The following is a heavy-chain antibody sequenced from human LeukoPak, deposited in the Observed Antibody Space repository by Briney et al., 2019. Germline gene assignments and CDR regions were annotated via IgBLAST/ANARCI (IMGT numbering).Heavy chain of an antibody. Sequence: ASVTVSCKASGYTFTSYDINWVRQATGQGLEWLGWMNPNSGNTGYAQKFQGRVTMTRNTSISTAYMELSSLRSEDTAVYYCARWETYCSGGSCYGGFDYWGQGTLVTVSS. CDR3: ARWETYCSGGSCYGGFDY. D-gene: IGHD2-15*01. V-gene: IGHV1-8*01. J-gene: IGHJ4*02. CDR1: GYTFTSYD. CDR2: MNPNSGNT.